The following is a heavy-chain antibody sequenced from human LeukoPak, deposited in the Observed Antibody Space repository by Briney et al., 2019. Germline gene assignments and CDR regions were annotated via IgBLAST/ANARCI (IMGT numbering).Heavy chain of an antibody. V-gene: IGHV1-18*01. CDR3: ARDLAAAGSSYSSGWYLGYYFDY. D-gene: IGHD6-19*01. Sequence: ASVKVSCKASGGTFSSYAISWVRQAPGQGLEWMGWISAYNGNTNYAQKLQGRVTMTTDTSTSTAYMELRSLRSDDTAVYYCARDLAAAGSSYSSGWYLGYYFDYWGQGTLVTVSS. J-gene: IGHJ4*02. CDR2: ISAYNGNT. CDR1: GGTFSSYA.